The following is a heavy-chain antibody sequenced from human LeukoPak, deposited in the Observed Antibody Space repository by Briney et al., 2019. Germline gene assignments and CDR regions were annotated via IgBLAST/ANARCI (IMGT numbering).Heavy chain of an antibody. Sequence: GGSLRLSCEASGFTFRIDSMKWVRQAPGKGLEWISYISGDAGTTNYADSVKGRFTISRDNAKSSLFLQMEDLRAEDTAAYYCATVNFYFDDESYLPFDHWGQGSLVVISS. CDR2: ISGDAGTT. CDR3: ATVNFYFDDESYLPFDH. D-gene: IGHD3-22*01. V-gene: IGHV3-48*04. J-gene: IGHJ4*02. CDR1: GFTFRIDS.